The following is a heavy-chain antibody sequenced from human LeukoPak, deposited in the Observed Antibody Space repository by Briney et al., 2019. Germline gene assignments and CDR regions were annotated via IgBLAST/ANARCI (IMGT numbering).Heavy chain of an antibody. CDR1: GFTFSRYE. CDR3: ARAPLVLQYRWWFDP. J-gene: IGHJ5*02. V-gene: IGHV3-48*03. Sequence: PRGSLRLSSAASGFTFSRYEMNWVRQAPGKGLEWISYISGSGDTIYYADSVKGGFTISRDNAKNSLYLQMNSLRAEDTAVYHCARAPLVLQYRWWFDPWGQGTLVIVSS. CDR2: ISGSGDTI. D-gene: IGHD5-24*01.